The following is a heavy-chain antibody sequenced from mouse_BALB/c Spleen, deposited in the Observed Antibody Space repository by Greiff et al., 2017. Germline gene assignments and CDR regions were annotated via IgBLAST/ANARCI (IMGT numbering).Heavy chain of an antibody. J-gene: IGHJ3*01. D-gene: IGHD2-1*01. Sequence: QVQLQQSGPQLVRPGASVKISCKASGYSFTSYWMHWVKQRPGQGLEWIGMIDPSDSETRLNQKFKDKATLTVDKSSSTAYMQLSSPTSEDSAVYYCARGGNYGFAYWGQGTLVTVSA. CDR3: ARGGNYGFAY. CDR1: GYSFTSYW. V-gene: IGHV1S127*01. CDR2: IDPSDSET.